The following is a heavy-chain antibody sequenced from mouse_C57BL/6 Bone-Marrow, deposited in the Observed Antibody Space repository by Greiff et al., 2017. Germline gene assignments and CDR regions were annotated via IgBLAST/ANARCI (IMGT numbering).Heavy chain of an antibody. V-gene: IGHV1-4*01. CDR2: INPSSGYT. Sequence: VQLVESGAELARPGASVKMSCKASGYTFTSYTMHWVKQRPGQGLEWIGYINPSSGYTKYNQKFKDKATLTADKSSSTAYMQLSSLTSEDSAVYYCARLAYYAMDYWGQGTSVTVSS. J-gene: IGHJ4*01. CDR1: GYTFTSYT. D-gene: IGHD6-5*01. CDR3: ARLAYYAMDY.